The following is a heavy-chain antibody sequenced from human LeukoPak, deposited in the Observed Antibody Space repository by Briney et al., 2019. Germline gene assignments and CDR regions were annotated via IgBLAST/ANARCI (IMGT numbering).Heavy chain of an antibody. J-gene: IGHJ4*02. CDR2: IRYDGSNK. CDR1: GFTFSSYG. CDR3: ATSLGAYGKFDY. D-gene: IGHD4-17*01. V-gene: IGHV3-30*02. Sequence: QSGGSLRLSCAASGFTFSSYGMHWVRQAPGKGLEWVAFIRYDGSNKYYADSVKGRFTISRDNSKNTLYLQMNSLRAEDTAVYYCATSLGAYGKFDYWGQGTLVTVSS.